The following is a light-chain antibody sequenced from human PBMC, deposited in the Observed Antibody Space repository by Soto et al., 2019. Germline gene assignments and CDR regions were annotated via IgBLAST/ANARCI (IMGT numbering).Light chain of an antibody. V-gene: IGLV2-14*03. CDR2: DVS. CDR3: ISYTGSPHFV. CDR1: TKDIGVSNY. Sequence: QSVLTQPASVSGSPGQSITVSCTGTTKDIGVSNYVSWYQQHPGKAPRLILYDVSNRPSGVSARFSGSKSGNTASLTISGLQIEDEADYYCISYTGSPHFVFGTGTKGTVL. J-gene: IGLJ1*01.